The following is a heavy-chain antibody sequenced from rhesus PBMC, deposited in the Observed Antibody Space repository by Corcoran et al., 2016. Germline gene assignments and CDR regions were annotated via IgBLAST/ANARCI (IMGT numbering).Heavy chain of an antibody. Sequence: EVQLVETGGGLVQPGGSLRLSCAASGFTFSSYALQWVRQAPGKGLGCISGSNSGGGTAYYADSVKGRSTISRDNSKNPLSLQMNSLRAEDAAVYCCAKGGITGGGLDSWGQGVVVTVSS. CDR1: GFTFSSYA. V-gene: IGHV3-103*01. CDR3: AKGGITGGGLDS. CDR2: SNSGGGTA. D-gene: IGHD3-9*01. J-gene: IGHJ6*01.